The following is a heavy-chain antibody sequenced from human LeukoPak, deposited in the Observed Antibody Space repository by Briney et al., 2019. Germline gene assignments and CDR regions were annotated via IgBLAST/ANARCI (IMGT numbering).Heavy chain of an antibody. J-gene: IGHJ5*02. CDR3: AKQIYDFRSDTNWFDP. Sequence: PGGSLRLSCAASGFTFSSYGMHWVRQAPGKGLEWVAFIRYDGSNKYYADSVKGRFTISRDNSKNTLYLQMNSLRAEDTAVYYCAKQIYDFRSDTNWFDPWGQGTLVTVSS. CDR1: GFTFSSYG. CDR2: IRYDGSNK. D-gene: IGHD3-3*01. V-gene: IGHV3-30*02.